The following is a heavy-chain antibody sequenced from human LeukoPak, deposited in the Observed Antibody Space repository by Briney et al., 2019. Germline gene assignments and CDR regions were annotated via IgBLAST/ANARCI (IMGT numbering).Heavy chain of an antibody. CDR2: ISANTGKT. D-gene: IGHD6-13*01. J-gene: IGHJ4*02. V-gene: IGHV1-18*01. Sequence: ASVKVSCKASGYTFATYGFCWVRQAPGHGLEWMGWISANTGKTDYARKFQGRVPMTTDTSTSTAYMELRSLRPDDTAVYYCAKVAGDRMDYWGQGTLLTVSS. CDR3: AKVAGDRMDY. CDR1: GYTFATYG.